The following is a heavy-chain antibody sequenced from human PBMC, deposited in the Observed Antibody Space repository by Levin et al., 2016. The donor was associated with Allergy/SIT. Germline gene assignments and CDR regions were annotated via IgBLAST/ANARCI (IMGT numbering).Heavy chain of an antibody. V-gene: IGHV4-31*02. J-gene: IGHJ3*02. CDR3: ARELYAACPDI. CDR2: IYYSGST. Sequence: WIRQPPGKGLEWIGYIYYSGSTYYNPSLKSRVTISVDTSKNQFSLKLSSVTAADTAVYYCARELYAACPDIWGQGTMVTVSS. D-gene: IGHD2/OR15-2a*01.